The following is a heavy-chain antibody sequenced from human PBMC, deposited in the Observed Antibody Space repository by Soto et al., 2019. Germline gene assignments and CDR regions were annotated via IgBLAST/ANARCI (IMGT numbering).Heavy chain of an antibody. CDR2: ISYDGSNK. Sequence: GGSLRLSCAASGFTFSSYGMHWVRQAPGKGLEWVAVISYDGSNKYYADSVKGRFTISRDNSKNTLYLQMNSLRAEDTAVYYCAKGLWSKNYYYYGMDVWGQGTTVTVSS. CDR3: AKGLWSKNYYYYGMDV. CDR1: GFTFSSYG. D-gene: IGHD5-18*01. V-gene: IGHV3-30*18. J-gene: IGHJ6*02.